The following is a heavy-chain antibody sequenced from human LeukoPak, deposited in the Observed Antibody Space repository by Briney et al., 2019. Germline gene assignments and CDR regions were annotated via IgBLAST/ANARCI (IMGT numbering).Heavy chain of an antibody. V-gene: IGHV1-2*02. CDR1: GYTFTGYY. D-gene: IGHD4-11*01. CDR2: INPNSGGT. J-gene: IGHJ6*03. CDR3: ARGFGSTVTTGFGYYYYMDV. Sequence: ASVKVSCKASGYTFTGYYMHWVRQAPGQGLEWMGWINPNSGGTNYAQKFQGRVTMTRDTSISTAYMELSRLRSDDTAVYYCARGFGSTVTTGFGYYYYMDVWGKGTTVTVSS.